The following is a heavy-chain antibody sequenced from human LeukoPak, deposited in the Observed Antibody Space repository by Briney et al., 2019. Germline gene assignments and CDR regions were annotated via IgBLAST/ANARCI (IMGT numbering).Heavy chain of an antibody. D-gene: IGHD5-18*01. Sequence: GGSLRLSCAASGFTFGTYGMHWVRQAPGKGLEWVAVVSFDGTNKYYADSVKGRFTISRDNSKNTLYLQMNSLRAEDTAVYYCAKGKNVDTAMPYYWGQGTLVTVSS. CDR3: AKGKNVDTAMPYY. V-gene: IGHV3-30*18. CDR2: VSFDGTNK. J-gene: IGHJ4*02. CDR1: GFTFGTYG.